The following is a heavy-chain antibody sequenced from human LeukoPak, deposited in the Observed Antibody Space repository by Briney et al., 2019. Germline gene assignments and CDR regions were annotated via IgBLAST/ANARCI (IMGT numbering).Heavy chain of an antibody. V-gene: IGHV1-8*01. CDR1: GYTFSSYD. Sequence: ASVKVSCKASGYTFSSYDINWVRQATGQGLEWMGWMNPNSGNTGYAQKFQGRVTMTRDTSISTAYMELSRLRSDDTAVYYCARGGGGAFINWFDPWGQGTLVTVSS. J-gene: IGHJ5*02. CDR3: ARGGGGAFINWFDP. CDR2: MNPNSGNT. D-gene: IGHD3-10*01.